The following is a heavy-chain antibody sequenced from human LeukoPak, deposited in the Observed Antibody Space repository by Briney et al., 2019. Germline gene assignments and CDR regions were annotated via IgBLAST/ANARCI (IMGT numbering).Heavy chain of an antibody. V-gene: IGHV1-2*02. D-gene: IGHD4-17*01. CDR2: INPNSGGT. Sequence: ASVKVSCKASGYTFTGYYMHWMRQAPGQGLEWMGWINPNSGGTNYAQKFQGRVTMTRDTSISTAYMELSRLRSDDTAVYYCAREGGYGDYALGYYYYGMDVWGQGTTVTVSS. CDR3: AREGGYGDYALGYYYYGMDV. CDR1: GYTFTGYY. J-gene: IGHJ6*02.